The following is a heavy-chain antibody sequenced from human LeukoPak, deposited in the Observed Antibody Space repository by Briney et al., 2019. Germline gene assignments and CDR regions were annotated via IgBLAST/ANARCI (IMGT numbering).Heavy chain of an antibody. D-gene: IGHD3-9*01. CDR2: ISAYNGNT. V-gene: IGHV1-18*01. Sequence: ASVKVSCKASGYTFTSYGISWVRQAPGQGLERMGWISAYNGNTNYIQKLQGRVTMTTDTSTSTAYMELRSLRSDDAAVYYCARLQLGILTGYYTVTYFDYWGQGTLVTVSS. CDR3: ARLQLGILTGYYTVTYFDY. CDR1: GYTFTSYG. J-gene: IGHJ4*02.